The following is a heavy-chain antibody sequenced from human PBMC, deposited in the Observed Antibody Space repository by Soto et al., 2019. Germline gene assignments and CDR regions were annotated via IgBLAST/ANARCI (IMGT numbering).Heavy chain of an antibody. D-gene: IGHD2-2*02. V-gene: IGHV4-59*01. CDR2: IYYSGST. J-gene: IGHJ5*02. CDR1: GGSISSYY. CDR3: ARVDCSSTSCYRVNWFDP. Sequence: QVQLQESGPGLVKPSETLSLTCTVSGGSISSYYWSWIRQPPGKGLEWIGYIYYSGSTNYNPSLKSRVTISVDTSKNQFSLKLSSVTAADTAVYYCARVDCSSTSCYRVNWFDPWGQGTLVTVSS.